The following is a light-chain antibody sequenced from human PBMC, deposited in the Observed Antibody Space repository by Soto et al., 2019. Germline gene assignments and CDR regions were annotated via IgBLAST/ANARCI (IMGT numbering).Light chain of an antibody. V-gene: IGLV2-8*01. J-gene: IGLJ2*01. CDR2: EVS. CDR1: SSDVGGYDY. Sequence: QSALTQPPSASGSPGQSVTISCTGTSSDVGGYDYVSWYRQHPGKAPKLMICEVSKRPSGVPDRFSASKSGNTASLTVSGLQAEDEADYYCSSYAGSNNLLFGGGTKLTVL. CDR3: SSYAGSNNLL.